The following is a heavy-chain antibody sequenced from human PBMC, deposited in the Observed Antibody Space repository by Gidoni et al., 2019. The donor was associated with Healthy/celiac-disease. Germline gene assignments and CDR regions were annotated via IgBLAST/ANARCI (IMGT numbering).Heavy chain of an antibody. CDR1: GFTFSSYG. D-gene: IGHD3-3*01. Sequence: EVQLVESGGGLVKPGGSLRLSCAASGFTFSSYGMNWVRQAPGKGLEWVSSISSSSSYIYYADSVKGRFTISRDNAKNSLYLQMNSLRAEDTAVYYCAREGRFGGYDFWSGYPNWGQGTLVTVSS. V-gene: IGHV3-21*01. CDR2: ISSSSSYI. J-gene: IGHJ4*02. CDR3: AREGRFGGYDFWSGYPN.